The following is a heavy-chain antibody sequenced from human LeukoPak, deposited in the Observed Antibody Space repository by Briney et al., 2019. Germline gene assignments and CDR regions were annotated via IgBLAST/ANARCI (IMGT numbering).Heavy chain of an antibody. V-gene: IGHV3-30-3*01. CDR3: ARGAYCGGDCYSGAFDI. D-gene: IGHD2-21*02. J-gene: IGHJ3*02. Sequence: TGRSLRLSCAASGFTFSHYAMHWVRQAPGKGLEWVAVISYHGIDKYYADSVKGRFTISRDNSKNALYLQMNSLRPEDTAVYYCARGAYCGGDCYSGAFDIWGQGTMVTVSS. CDR1: GFTFSHYA. CDR2: ISYHGIDK.